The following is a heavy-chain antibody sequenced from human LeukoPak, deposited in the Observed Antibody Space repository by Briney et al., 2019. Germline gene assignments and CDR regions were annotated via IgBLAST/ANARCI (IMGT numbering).Heavy chain of an antibody. Sequence: SQTLSLTCAISGDSVSSNSAAWNWLRQSPSRGLEWLGRTYYRSKWYNDYAVSVKSRITINPDTSKNQFSLQLSSVTPEDTAVYYCARAWELSLAPNAFDIWGQGTMVTVSS. J-gene: IGHJ3*02. CDR3: ARAWELSLAPNAFDI. CDR2: TYYRSKWYN. CDR1: GDSVSSNSAA. V-gene: IGHV6-1*01. D-gene: IGHD1-26*01.